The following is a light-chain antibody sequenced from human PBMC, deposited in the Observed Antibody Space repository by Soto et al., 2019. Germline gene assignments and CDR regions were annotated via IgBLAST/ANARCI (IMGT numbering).Light chain of an antibody. CDR1: QSLSSN. CDR2: GAS. Sequence: EIVMTQSPATLSVSPGERATLSCRASQSLSSNLAWYQQKPGQAPRLLIYGASTRATGIPARFSGSGSGTEFTLTISSLQSEDFAVYYCQQYNNWPLFGPGTKVDIK. J-gene: IGKJ3*01. CDR3: QQYNNWPL. V-gene: IGKV3-15*01.